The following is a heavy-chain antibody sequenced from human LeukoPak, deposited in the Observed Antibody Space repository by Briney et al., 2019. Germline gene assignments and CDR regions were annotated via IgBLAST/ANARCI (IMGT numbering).Heavy chain of an antibody. CDR3: AKDPNGDYIGTFDI. J-gene: IGHJ3*02. CDR1: GFIFTDYW. CDR2: IKYDGIDK. D-gene: IGHD4-17*01. V-gene: IGHV3-7*03. Sequence: GGSLRLSCAASGFIFTDYWMNWVRQAPGKGLEWVAMIKYDGIDKKYLDSVKGRFTISRDNAKNSLYLEMNSLRAEDSAVYYCAKDPNGDYIGTFDIWGQGTMVTVSS.